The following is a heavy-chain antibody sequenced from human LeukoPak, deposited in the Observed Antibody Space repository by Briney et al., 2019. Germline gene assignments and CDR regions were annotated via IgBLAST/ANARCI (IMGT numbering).Heavy chain of an antibody. V-gene: IGHV3-53*01. Sequence: GGSLRLSCTASGFTVSSNYMNWVRQAPGKGLEWVSIIYSGGTTYYADSVKGRFTISRDNSKNTLFLQMNSLRAEDTAVYYCARGHWFAHLDYWGQGTLVTVSS. CDR2: IYSGGTT. CDR1: GFTVSSNY. CDR3: ARGHWFAHLDY. J-gene: IGHJ4*02. D-gene: IGHD3-9*01.